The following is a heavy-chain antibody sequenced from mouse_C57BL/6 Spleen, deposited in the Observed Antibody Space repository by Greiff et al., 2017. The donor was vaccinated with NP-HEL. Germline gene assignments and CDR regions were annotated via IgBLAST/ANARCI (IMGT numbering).Heavy chain of an antibody. CDR1: GFTFTDYY. J-gene: IGHJ2*01. Sequence: DVKLVESGGGLVQPGGSLSLSCAASGFTFTDYYMSWVRQPPGKALEWLGFIRNKANGYTTEYSASVKGRFTISRDNSQSILYLQMNALRAEDSATYYCARSAVSSYLDYWGQGTTLTVSS. CDR3: ARSAVSSYLDY. CDR2: IRNKANGYTT. D-gene: IGHD1-1*01. V-gene: IGHV7-3*01.